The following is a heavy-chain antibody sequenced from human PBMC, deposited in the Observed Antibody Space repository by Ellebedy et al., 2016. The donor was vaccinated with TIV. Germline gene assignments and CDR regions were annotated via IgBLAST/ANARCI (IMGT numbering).Heavy chain of an antibody. CDR1: GFIFTNYH. V-gene: IGHV3-33*01. CDR3: AREVGGGQGDMDV. CDR2: IWSDGSLE. D-gene: IGHD1-26*01. J-gene: IGHJ6*02. Sequence: GESLNISCAASGFIFTNYHMHWVRQAPGKGLEWVALIWSDGSLEYYADSVKGRFTISRDSSESTVYLHMNRLRADDTAVYYCAREVGGGQGDMDVWGQGTTVTVSS.